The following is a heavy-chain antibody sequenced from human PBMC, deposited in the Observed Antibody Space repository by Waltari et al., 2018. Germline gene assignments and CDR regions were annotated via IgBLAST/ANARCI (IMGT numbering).Heavy chain of an antibody. CDR1: GGSFSGYS. CDR3: ARVPQADYGGNPFDY. V-gene: IGHV4-34*01. J-gene: IGHJ4*02. D-gene: IGHD4-17*01. CDR2: INHSGST. Sequence: QVQLQQWGAGLLKPSETLSLTCAVYGGSFSGYSWSWFRQPPGKGLEWIGEINHSGSTNYNPSLKSRVTISVDTSKNQCSLKLSSVTAADTAVYDCARVPQADYGGNPFDYWGQGTLVTVSS.